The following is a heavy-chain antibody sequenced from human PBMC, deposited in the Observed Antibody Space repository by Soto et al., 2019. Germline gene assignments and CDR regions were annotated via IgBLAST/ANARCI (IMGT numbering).Heavy chain of an antibody. V-gene: IGHV3-23*01. D-gene: IGHD6-13*01. Sequence: PGGSLRLSCAASGFTFSGSAMTWVRQAPGKWLEYVSSITSSGSEVFHAASVKGRFTMSRDNSKSQFSLKVNSMTAADTAVYYCARYRREAVAGYTLDNWGQGIVVTVSS. CDR2: ITSSGSEV. CDR1: GFTFSGSA. J-gene: IGHJ4*02. CDR3: ARYRREAVAGYTLDN.